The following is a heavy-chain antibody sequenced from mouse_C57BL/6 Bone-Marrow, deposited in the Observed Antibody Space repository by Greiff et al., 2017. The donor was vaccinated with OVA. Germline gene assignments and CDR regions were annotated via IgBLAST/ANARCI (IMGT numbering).Heavy chain of an antibody. CDR3: ARETFYGNYVEDY. D-gene: IGHD2-10*01. V-gene: IGHV3-6*01. CDR1: GYSITSGYY. J-gene: IGHJ2*01. Sequence: EVQLQQSGPGLVKPSQSLSLTCSVTGYSITSGYYWNWIRQFPGNKLEWMGYISYDGSNNYNPSLKNRISITRDTSKNQFFLKLNSVTTEDTATYDCARETFYGNYVEDYWGQGTTLTVSS. CDR2: ISYDGSN.